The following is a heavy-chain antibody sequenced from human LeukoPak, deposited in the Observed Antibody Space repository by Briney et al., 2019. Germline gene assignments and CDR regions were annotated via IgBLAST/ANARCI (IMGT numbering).Heavy chain of an antibody. CDR1: GGSISSSNW. J-gene: IGHJ4*02. Sequence: KPSGTLSLTCAVSGGSISSSNWWSWVRQPPGKGLEWIGEIYHSGSTNYNPSLKSRVTISVDKSKNQFSLKLSSVTAADTAVYYCARDLLRRGYSYGFFDFWGQGTLVTVSS. D-gene: IGHD5-18*01. V-gene: IGHV4-4*02. CDR3: ARDLLRRGYSYGFFDF. CDR2: IYHSGST.